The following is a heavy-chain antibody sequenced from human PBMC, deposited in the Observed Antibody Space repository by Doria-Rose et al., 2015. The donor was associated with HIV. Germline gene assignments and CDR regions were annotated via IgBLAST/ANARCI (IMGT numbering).Heavy chain of an antibody. Sequence: QVQLQESGPGLVKPSETLSLTCTVPGGSISSYYWSWVRQPPGKGLEWIGYLYYTGSTKYNPSLKSRVTISVDTSKNQFSLKLSSVTAADTAVYYCARVSSYGSGRDYFDYWGQGTLVTVSS. V-gene: IGHV4-59*01. CDR2: LYYTGST. CDR3: ARVSSYGSGRDYFDY. D-gene: IGHD3-10*01. J-gene: IGHJ4*02. CDR1: GGSISSYY.